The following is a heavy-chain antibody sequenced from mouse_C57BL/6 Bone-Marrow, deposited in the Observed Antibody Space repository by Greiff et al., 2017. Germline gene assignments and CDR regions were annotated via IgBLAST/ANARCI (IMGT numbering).Heavy chain of an antibody. Sequence: EVMLVESGGGLVKPGGSLKLSCAASGFTFSDYGMHWVSQAPEQGLEWVAYISSGSSTIYYADKVKGRFTISRDNAKNTLFLQMTSLRSDDTAMYYCARRDYGSSYGFAYWGQGTLVTVSA. CDR1: GFTFSDYG. CDR2: ISSGSSTI. J-gene: IGHJ3*01. CDR3: ARRDYGSSYGFAY. V-gene: IGHV5-17*01. D-gene: IGHD1-1*01.